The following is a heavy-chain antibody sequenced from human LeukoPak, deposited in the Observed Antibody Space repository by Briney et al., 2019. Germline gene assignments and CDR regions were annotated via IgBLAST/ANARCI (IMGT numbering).Heavy chain of an antibody. D-gene: IGHD6-19*01. V-gene: IGHV1-2*02. Sequence: ASVKVSFKASGYTFTGYYMHWVRQAPGQGLEWMGWINPNSGGTNYAQKFQGRVTMTRDTSISTAYMELSRLRSDDTAVYYCARVTFPGIAVAGGYYYYYMDVWGKGTTVTISS. CDR3: ARVTFPGIAVAGGYYYYYMDV. CDR1: GYTFTGYY. CDR2: INPNSGGT. J-gene: IGHJ6*03.